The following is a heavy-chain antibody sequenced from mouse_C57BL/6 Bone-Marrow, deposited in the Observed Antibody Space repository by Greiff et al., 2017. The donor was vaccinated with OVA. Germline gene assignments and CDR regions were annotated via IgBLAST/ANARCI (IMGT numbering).Heavy chain of an antibody. CDR1: GYSFTSYY. J-gene: IGHJ4*01. D-gene: IGHD2-3*01. V-gene: IGHV1-66*01. Sequence: QVQLKQSGPELVKPGASVKISCKASGYSFTSYYIHWVKQRPGQGLEWIGWLYPGSGNTKYNEKFKGKATLTADTSSSTAYMQLSSLTSEDSAVYYCARSEIDGVYYAMDYWGQGTSVTVSS. CDR3: ARSEIDGVYYAMDY. CDR2: LYPGSGNT.